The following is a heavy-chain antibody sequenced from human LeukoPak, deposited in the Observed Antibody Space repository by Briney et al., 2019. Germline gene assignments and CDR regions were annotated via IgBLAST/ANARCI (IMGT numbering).Heavy chain of an antibody. D-gene: IGHD6-13*01. CDR2: IYYSGST. CDR1: GGSISSSSDY. J-gene: IGHJ5*01. CDR3: ARVIAAANWFET. V-gene: IGHV4-39*01. Sequence: SETLPHLCTVSGGSISSSSDYWGWIRQPPGKGLEWIGSIYYSGSTYYNPSLKSRVTISVDTSKNQFSLKLSSVTAADTAVYYCARVIAAANWFETSGDGDLCTVSS.